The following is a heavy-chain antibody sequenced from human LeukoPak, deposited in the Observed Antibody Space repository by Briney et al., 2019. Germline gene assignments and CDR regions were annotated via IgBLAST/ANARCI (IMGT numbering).Heavy chain of an antibody. CDR1: GFTFSSYA. D-gene: IGHD3-22*01. Sequence: GGSRRLACAAAGFTFSSYAMSWVRQAPGKGLEWVSAISGSGGSTYYADSVKGRFTISRDNSKNTLYLQMNSLRAEDTAVYYCAKTVSWDYYDRGEDYWGQGTLVTVSS. CDR3: AKTVSWDYYDRGEDY. CDR2: ISGSGGST. V-gene: IGHV3-23*01. J-gene: IGHJ4*02.